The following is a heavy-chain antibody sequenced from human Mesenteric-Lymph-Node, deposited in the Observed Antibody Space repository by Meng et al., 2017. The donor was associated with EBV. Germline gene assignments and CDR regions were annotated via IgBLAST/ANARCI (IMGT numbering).Heavy chain of an antibody. Sequence: QVPLQELGPGLVKPSETLSPTCTVSGDSVSSGTYYWSWIRQPPGKGLEWIGYIYYSGSTNYNPSLESRVTISVDTSKNQFSLRLTSVTAADTAVYFCATEFTAKDFGVVPAARWSWFDPWGQGTLVTVSS. V-gene: IGHV4-61*01. J-gene: IGHJ5*02. D-gene: IGHD2-2*01. CDR3: ATEFTAKDFGVVPAARWSWFDP. CDR1: GDSVSSGTYY. CDR2: IYYSGST.